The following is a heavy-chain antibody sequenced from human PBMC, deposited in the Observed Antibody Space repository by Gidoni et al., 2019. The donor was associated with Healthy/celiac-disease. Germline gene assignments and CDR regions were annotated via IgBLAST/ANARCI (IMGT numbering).Heavy chain of an antibody. CDR2: MSSSSSYI. D-gene: IGHD6-6*01. Sequence: EVQLVESGGGLVKPGGSLSLSGAASGFTFSSYSMNWVRQAPGKGLEWVSSMSSSSSYIYYADSVKGRFTISRDNAKNSLYLQMNSLRAEDTAVYYCAREAVSSSAFDYWGQGTLVTVSS. J-gene: IGHJ4*02. CDR1: GFTFSSYS. CDR3: AREAVSSSAFDY. V-gene: IGHV3-21*01.